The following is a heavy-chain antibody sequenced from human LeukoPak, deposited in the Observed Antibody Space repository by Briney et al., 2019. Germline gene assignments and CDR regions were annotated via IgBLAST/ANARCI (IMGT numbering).Heavy chain of an antibody. Sequence: GASVKVSCKASGYTFTGYYMHWVRQAPGQGLEWMGWINPNSGGTNYAQKFQGRVTLTRDTSISTAYMELSRLRSDDTAVYYCARVITIFGVVEPVRPFFDYWGQGTLVTVSS. J-gene: IGHJ4*02. CDR3: ARVITIFGVVEPVRPFFDY. CDR1: GYTFTGYY. D-gene: IGHD3-3*01. CDR2: INPNSGGT. V-gene: IGHV1-2*02.